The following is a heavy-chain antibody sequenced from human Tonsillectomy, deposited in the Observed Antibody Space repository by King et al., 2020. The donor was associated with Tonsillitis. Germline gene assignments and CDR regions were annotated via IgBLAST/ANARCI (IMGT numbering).Heavy chain of an antibody. CDR3: ATAYCSSTSCYTDYYYYYMDV. CDR2: ISSSSSYI. V-gene: IGHV3-21*01. D-gene: IGHD2-2*02. CDR1: GFTFSSYS. Sequence: VQLVESGGGLVKPGGSLRLSCAASGFTFSSYSMNWVRQAPGKGLEWVASISSSSSYIYYADSVKGRFTISRDNAKNSLYLQMNSLRAEAPAVYYCATAYCSSTSCYTDYYYYYMDVWGKGTTVTVSS. J-gene: IGHJ6*03.